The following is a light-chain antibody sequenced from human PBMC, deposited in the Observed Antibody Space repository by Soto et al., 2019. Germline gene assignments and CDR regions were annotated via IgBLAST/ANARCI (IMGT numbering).Light chain of an antibody. V-gene: IGKV3-20*01. CDR3: QQYGSSLWT. Sequence: EIVLTQSPGTLSLSPGERATLSCRASQSVSSSYSAWYQQKPGQPPRLLIYGASNRATGVPDRFSGSGSGTDFTLTISRLEPEDFAVYFCQQYGSSLWTFGQGTKVEFK. CDR2: GAS. J-gene: IGKJ1*01. CDR1: QSVSSSY.